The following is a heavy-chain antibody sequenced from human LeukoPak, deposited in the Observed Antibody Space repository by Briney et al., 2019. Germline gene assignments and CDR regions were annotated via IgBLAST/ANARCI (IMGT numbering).Heavy chain of an antibody. J-gene: IGHJ6*03. V-gene: IGHV3-9*03. Sequence: PGRSLRLSCAASGFTFDDYAMHWVRQAPGKGLEWVSGISWNSGSIGYADSVKGRFTISRDNAKNSLYLQMNSLRAEDMALYYCAKDIIAAAGTYYYYMDVWGKGTTVTVSS. CDR3: AKDIIAAAGTYYYYMDV. CDR1: GFTFDDYA. CDR2: ISWNSGSI. D-gene: IGHD6-13*01.